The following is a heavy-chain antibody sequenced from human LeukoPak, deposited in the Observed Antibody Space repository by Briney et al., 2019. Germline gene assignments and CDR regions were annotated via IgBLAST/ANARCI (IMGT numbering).Heavy chain of an antibody. CDR3: ARDGYSYGHDY. D-gene: IGHD5-18*01. V-gene: IGHV4-59*01. CDR2: VYYSGGT. CDR1: GGSISSYY. J-gene: IGHJ4*02. Sequence: SETLSLTCTVSGGSISSYYWSWIRQPPGKGLEWIGYVYYSGGTNYNPSLKSRVTISVDTSKNQFSLKLTSVTAADTAVYYCARDGYSYGHDYWGQGTLVTVSS.